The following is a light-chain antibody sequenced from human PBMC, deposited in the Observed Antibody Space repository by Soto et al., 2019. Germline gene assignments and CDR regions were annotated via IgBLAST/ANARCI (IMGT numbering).Light chain of an antibody. CDR3: QQYSNWPPYT. J-gene: IGKJ2*01. CDR2: AAS. V-gene: IGKV3-15*01. CDR1: QSVSSK. Sequence: EIVMTQSPATLSVSPGERATLCCRARQSVSSKLAWYQQKPGQAPRLLIYAASTRATGIPDRFSGSGSGTEFSLTITSLQSEDFAVYYCQQYSNWPPYTFGQGTKLEIK.